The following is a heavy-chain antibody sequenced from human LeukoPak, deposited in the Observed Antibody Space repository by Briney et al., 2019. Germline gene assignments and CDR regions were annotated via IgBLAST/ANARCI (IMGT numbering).Heavy chain of an antibody. CDR1: GGSFSGYY. Sequence: SETLSLTCAVYGGSFSGYYWSWIRQPPGKGLEWIGEINHSGSTNYNPSLKSPVTISVDTAKNQFSLKLSSVTAADTAVYYCARGSITDIWGQGTMVTVSS. CDR3: ARGSITDI. J-gene: IGHJ3*02. CDR2: INHSGST. V-gene: IGHV4-34*01.